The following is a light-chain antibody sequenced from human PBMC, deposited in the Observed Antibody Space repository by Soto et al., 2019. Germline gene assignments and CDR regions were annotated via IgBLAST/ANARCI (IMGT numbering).Light chain of an antibody. Sequence: IQLPQSPSCLSASVGDRVTSTCRASQSISGYLNWYQQKPGKAPKLLIYAASSLQSGVPSRFSGSGSGTDFTLTISSLQPEDFATYYCQQSYSTPLTFGGGTKVDIK. CDR3: QQSYSTPLT. CDR2: AAS. CDR1: QSISGY. J-gene: IGKJ4*01. V-gene: IGKV1-39*01.